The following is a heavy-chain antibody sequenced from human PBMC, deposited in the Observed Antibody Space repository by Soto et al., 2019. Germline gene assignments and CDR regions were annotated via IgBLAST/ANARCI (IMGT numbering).Heavy chain of an antibody. D-gene: IGHD3-22*01. CDR2: IYYSGST. CDR1: GGSISSSSYY. V-gene: IGHV4-39*01. Sequence: QLQLQESGPGLVKPSETLSLTCTVSGGSISSSSYYWGWIRQPPGKGLEWIGSIYYSGSTYYNPSLKSRVTISVDTSKNQFSLKLSSVTAADTAVYYCATIHRLPYYYDSSGYPDYWGQGTLVTVSS. CDR3: ATIHRLPYYYDSSGYPDY. J-gene: IGHJ4*02.